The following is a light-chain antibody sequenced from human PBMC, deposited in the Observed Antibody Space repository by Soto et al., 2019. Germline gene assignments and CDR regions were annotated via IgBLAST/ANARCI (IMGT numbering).Light chain of an antibody. CDR1: QGVGYD. J-gene: IGKJ1*01. V-gene: IGKV1-17*01. Sequence: DIQMTQSPSSLSAFVGARVTITCRASQGVGYDLGWYQQKHGKAHKRLIYLTSTLGSRVPSRFSDSGSGTEFTLTISGLQPEEFASYYCLQYNAYPRTFGQGTKVEV. CDR2: LTS. CDR3: LQYNAYPRT.